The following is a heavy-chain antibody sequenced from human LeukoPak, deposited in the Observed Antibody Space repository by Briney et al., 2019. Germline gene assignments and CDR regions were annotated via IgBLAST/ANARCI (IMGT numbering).Heavy chain of an antibody. CDR1: GFTFSSYG. D-gene: IGHD4-17*01. Sequence: GRSLRLSCAASGFTFSSYGMHWVRQAPGKGLEWVAVIWYDGSNKYYADSVKGRFTISRDNSKNTLYLQMNSLRAEDTAVYYCAKDRGYGDYHDAFDIWGQGTMVTVSS. CDR3: AKDRGYGDYHDAFDI. V-gene: IGHV3-33*06. J-gene: IGHJ3*02. CDR2: IWYDGSNK.